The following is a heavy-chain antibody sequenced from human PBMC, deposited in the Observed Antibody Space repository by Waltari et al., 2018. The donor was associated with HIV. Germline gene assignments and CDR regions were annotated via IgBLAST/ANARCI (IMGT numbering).Heavy chain of an antibody. CDR1: DGALSDHH. V-gene: IGHV4-34*02. D-gene: IGHD3-10*01. J-gene: IGHJ4*02. CDR3: ARARLLNFDPYYFDL. CDR2: IKHAGTA. Sequence: QVRLEPWGAGVLQQSETLSLTCAVKDGALSDHHWTWVRQFPGPGLEWLGEIKHAGTAISNASLKCRLTVYLHIGNNQFFLKITSVTAADSAAYYCARARLLNFDPYYFDLWGPGTQVTVSS.